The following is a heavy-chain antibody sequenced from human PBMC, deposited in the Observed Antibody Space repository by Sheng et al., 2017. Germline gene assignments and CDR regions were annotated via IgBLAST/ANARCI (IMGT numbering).Heavy chain of an antibody. CDR1: GFTFSTYG. CDR2: ISGSGTST. Sequence: EVQLVESGGGLVQPGGTLRLSCAASGFTFSTYGMSWVRQAPGKGLEWVSAISGSGTSTYYADSVKGRFTISRDNSKNTLYLQMNSLRAEDTAVYYCARLYGGNSAYWGQGTLVTVSS. V-gene: IGHV3-23*04. J-gene: IGHJ4*02. D-gene: IGHD2-21*02. CDR3: ARLYGGNSAY.